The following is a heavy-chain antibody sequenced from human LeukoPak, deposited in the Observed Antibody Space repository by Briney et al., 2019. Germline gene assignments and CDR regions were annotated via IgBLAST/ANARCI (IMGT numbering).Heavy chain of an antibody. CDR2: INQDGSQK. D-gene: IGHD3-10*01. CDR1: GFTFSSYW. CDR3: ARPMVRGVSDAFDI. V-gene: IGHV3-7*01. Sequence: GGSLRLSCAASGFTFSSYWMSWVRQAPGKGLEWVANINQDGSQKSYVDSVKGRFTLSRDNGKNSLSLQMNSLRAEDTAVYYCARPMVRGVSDAFDIWGQGTMVTVSS. J-gene: IGHJ3*02.